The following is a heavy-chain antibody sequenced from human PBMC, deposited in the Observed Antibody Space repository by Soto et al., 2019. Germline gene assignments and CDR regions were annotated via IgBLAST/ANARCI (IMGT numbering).Heavy chain of an antibody. D-gene: IGHD2-8*01. CDR2: IHYSGTT. V-gene: IGHV4-59*01. CDR1: GTSIVSYY. Sequence: PSETLSLTCTVYGTSIVSYYCSWIRQPPGKGLEWIANIHYSGTTNYNPSLASRVTLSVDTSKNQFSLKMTSVTAADRAMYFCARYNSYAIDYWGRGTLVTVSS. J-gene: IGHJ4*02. CDR3: ARYNSYAIDY.